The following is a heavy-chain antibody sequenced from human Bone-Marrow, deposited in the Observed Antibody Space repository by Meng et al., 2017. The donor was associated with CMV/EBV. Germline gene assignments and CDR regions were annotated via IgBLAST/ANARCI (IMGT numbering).Heavy chain of an antibody. J-gene: IGHJ3*02. D-gene: IGHD3-22*01. V-gene: IGHV2-5*01. Sequence: SGPTLVKPTQTLTLTCTFSGFSLNTIGLGVGWIRQPPGKALEWLALIYWNDDKRYSPSLKNRLTISKDASNNQVVLTMANMDPVDTATYSCAHTPYDPSGYSPAFHIWGQGKMVTVSS. CDR1: GFSLNTIGLG. CDR2: IYWNDDK. CDR3: AHTPYDPSGYSPAFHI.